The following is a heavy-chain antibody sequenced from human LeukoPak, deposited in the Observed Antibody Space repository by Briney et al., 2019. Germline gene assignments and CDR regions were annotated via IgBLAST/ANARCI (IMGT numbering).Heavy chain of an antibody. CDR2: IHYSGST. J-gene: IGHJ1*01. V-gene: IGHV4-39*01. D-gene: IGHD4-11*01. Sequence: SETLSLTCTDSGVSISSSRNYWGWISQPPGKRLEWIGSIHYSGSTYYSPSLKSRVTISVDMSKNQFSLKLTSVTAADTAVYYCARQGSNWYFEYFQHWGQGTLVTVSS. CDR3: ARQGSNWYFEYFQH. CDR1: GVSISSSRNY.